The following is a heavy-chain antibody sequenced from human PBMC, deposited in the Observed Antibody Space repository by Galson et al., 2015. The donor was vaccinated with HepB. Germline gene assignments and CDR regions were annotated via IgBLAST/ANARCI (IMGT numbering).Heavy chain of an antibody. D-gene: IGHD4-17*01. V-gene: IGHV4-61*01. CDR3: ARGASDYGSFDY. CDR1: GGSLRSRSYY. J-gene: IGHJ4*02. CDR2: IYYTGST. Sequence: LSLTCTVSGGSLRSRSYYWSWIRQPPGKGLEWIAYIYYTGSTNYNPSLKSRVTMSVDTSQKQFSLKLTSVTAADTAVYYCARGASDYGSFDYWGQGTLVTVSS.